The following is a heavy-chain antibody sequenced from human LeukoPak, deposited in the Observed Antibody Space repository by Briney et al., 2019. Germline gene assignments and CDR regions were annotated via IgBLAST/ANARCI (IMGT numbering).Heavy chain of an antibody. Sequence: GGSLRLSCAASGFTVSSNYMSWVRQAPGKGLEWVSVIYSGGSTYYADSVKGRFTISRHNSKNTLYLQMNSLRAEDTAVYYCAREPPAAGYYYYGMDVWGQGTTVTVSS. J-gene: IGHJ6*02. CDR1: GFTVSSNY. CDR2: IYSGGST. V-gene: IGHV3-53*04. CDR3: AREPPAAGYYYYGMDV.